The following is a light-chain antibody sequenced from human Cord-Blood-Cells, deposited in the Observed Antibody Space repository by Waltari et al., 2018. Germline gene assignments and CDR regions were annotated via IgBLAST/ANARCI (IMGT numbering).Light chain of an antibody. CDR3: QQYQSYSRT. Sequence: DIQMTQSPSTLSASVGDRVTITCRASQSISSWLAWYQQKPRKAPKLLLYKAFSLESGVPSRLSGSGSGTEFPLTTSSLQPDEFATYCCQQYQSYSRTFGQGTKVEIK. CDR2: KAF. V-gene: IGKV1-5*03. CDR1: QSISSW. J-gene: IGKJ1*01.